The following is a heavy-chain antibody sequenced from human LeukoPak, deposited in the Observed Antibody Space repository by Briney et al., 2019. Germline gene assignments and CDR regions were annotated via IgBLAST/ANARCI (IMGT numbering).Heavy chain of an antibody. CDR1: GGSISTYY. D-gene: IGHD3-3*01. CDR2: SYYSGST. V-gene: IGHV4-59*01. J-gene: IGHJ4*02. Sequence: PSETLSLTCTVSGGSISTYYWSWMRQPPGRGLEWIGYSYYSGSTNHNPSLQSRVTISVDTSKNQFSLKLNSVTAADTAVYYCARGGVPGGFYGSFDYWGQGTLVSVSS. CDR3: ARGGVPGGFYGSFDY.